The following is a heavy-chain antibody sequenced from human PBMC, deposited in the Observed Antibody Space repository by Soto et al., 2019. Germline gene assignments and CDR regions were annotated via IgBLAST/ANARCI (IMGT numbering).Heavy chain of an antibody. CDR1: GFTFSSYS. D-gene: IGHD6-13*01. Sequence: EVQLVESGGGLVKPGGSLRLSCAASGFTFSSYSMNWVRQAPGKGLEWVSSISSSSSYIYYADSVKGRFTISRDNAKNPLYLQMSSLRAEDTAVYYCARDLAAAAVTLFDPWGQGTLVTVSS. V-gene: IGHV3-21*01. CDR3: ARDLAAAAVTLFDP. J-gene: IGHJ5*02. CDR2: ISSSSSYI.